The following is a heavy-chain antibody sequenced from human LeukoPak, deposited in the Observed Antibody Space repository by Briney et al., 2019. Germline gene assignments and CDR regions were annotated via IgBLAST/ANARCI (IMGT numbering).Heavy chain of an antibody. V-gene: IGHV3-33*01. CDR1: GFTFSSYG. Sequence: GGSLRISCAASGFTFSSYGMHWVRQAPGKGLEWVAVIWYDGSNKYYADSVKGRFTISRDNSKNTLYLQMNSLRAEDTAVYYCARAQTGTEPWFDYWGQGTLVTVSS. CDR3: ARAQTGTEPWFDY. J-gene: IGHJ4*02. CDR2: IWYDGSNK. D-gene: IGHD1-1*01.